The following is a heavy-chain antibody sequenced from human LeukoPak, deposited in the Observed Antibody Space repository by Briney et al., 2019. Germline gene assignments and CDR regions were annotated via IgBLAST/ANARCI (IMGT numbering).Heavy chain of an antibody. J-gene: IGHJ5*02. V-gene: IGHV4-28*01. Sequence: SETLSLTCAVSGYSISSSNWWGWIRQPPGKGLEWIGYIYYSGSTYYNPSLKSRVTISVDTSKNQFSLKLSSVTAADTAVYYCARHAQREFDPWGQGTLVTVSS. CDR3: ARHAQREFDP. CDR2: IYYSGST. CDR1: GYSISSSNW. D-gene: IGHD2-8*01.